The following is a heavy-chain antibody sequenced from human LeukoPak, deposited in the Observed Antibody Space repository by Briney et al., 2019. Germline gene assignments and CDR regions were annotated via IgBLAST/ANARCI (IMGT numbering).Heavy chain of an antibody. CDR2: ISCDGSNK. CDR3: ARDALTSKRGKGYYYYYMDV. CDR1: GFTFSSYA. Sequence: GGSLRLSCAASGFTFSSYAMHWVRQSPGKGLEWVAVISCDGSNKYYADSVKGRFTISRDNSKNTLYLQMNSLRAEDTAVYYCARDALTSKRGKGYYYYYMDVWGKGTTVTVSS. J-gene: IGHJ6*03. D-gene: IGHD3-10*01. V-gene: IGHV3-30*04.